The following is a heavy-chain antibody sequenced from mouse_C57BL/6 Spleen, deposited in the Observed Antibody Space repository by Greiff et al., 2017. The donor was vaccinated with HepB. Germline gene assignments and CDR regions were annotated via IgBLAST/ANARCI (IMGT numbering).Heavy chain of an antibody. CDR1: GYAFSSSW. CDR3: ARWSYGYNRGY. Sequence: VKLMESGPELVKPGASVKISCKASGYAFSSSWMNWVKQRPGKGLEWIGRIYPGDGDTNYNGKFKGKATLTADKSSSTAYMQLSSLTSEDSAVYFCARWSYGYNRGYWGQGTTLTVSS. J-gene: IGHJ2*01. D-gene: IGHD2-2*01. CDR2: IYPGDGDT. V-gene: IGHV1-82*01.